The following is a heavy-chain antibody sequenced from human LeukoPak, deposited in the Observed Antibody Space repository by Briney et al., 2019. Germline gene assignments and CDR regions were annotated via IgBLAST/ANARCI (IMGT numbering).Heavy chain of an antibody. CDR2: INPNSGDT. CDR3: AGSSGWYPTYYFDY. J-gene: IGHJ4*02. CDR1: GYTFTGYY. D-gene: IGHD6-19*01. V-gene: IGHV1-2*02. Sequence: WASVKVSCKASGYTFTGYYMHWVRQAPGQGFEWMGWINPNSGDTNYAQKFQGRVTMTRDTSISTAHMELSRLRSDDTAVYYCAGSSGWYPTYYFDYWGQGTLVTVSS.